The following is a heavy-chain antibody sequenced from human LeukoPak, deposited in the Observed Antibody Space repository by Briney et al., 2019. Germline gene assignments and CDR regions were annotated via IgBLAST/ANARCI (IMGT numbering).Heavy chain of an antibody. J-gene: IGHJ4*02. CDR1: GGSISSSSYY. V-gene: IGHV4-39*01. CDR2: IYYSGST. D-gene: IGHD3-10*01. Sequence: SETLSLTCTVSGGSISSSSYYWGWIRQPPGKGLEWIGSIYYSGSTYYNPSLKSRVTISVDTSKNQFSLKLSSVTAADTAVYYCATGVKVDYWGQGTLVTVSS. CDR3: ATGVKVDY.